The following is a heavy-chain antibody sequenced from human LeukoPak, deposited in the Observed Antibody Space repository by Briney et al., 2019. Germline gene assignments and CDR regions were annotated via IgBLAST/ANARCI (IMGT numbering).Heavy chain of an antibody. D-gene: IGHD2-15*01. CDR2: ISAYNGNI. J-gene: IGHJ5*02. CDR3: ARDLGYCSGGSCYSGVWFDP. CDR1: GYTFTSYG. V-gene: IGHV1-18*01. Sequence: ASVKVSCKASGYTFTSYGISWVRQAPGQGLEWMGWISAYNGNINYAQKLQGRVTMTTDTSTSTAYMELRSLRSDDTAVYYCARDLGYCSGGSCYSGVWFDPWGQGTLVTVSS.